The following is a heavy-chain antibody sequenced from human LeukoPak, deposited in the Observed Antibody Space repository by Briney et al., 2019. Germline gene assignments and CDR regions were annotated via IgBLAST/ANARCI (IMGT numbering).Heavy chain of an antibody. J-gene: IGHJ5*02. D-gene: IGHD1-1*01. CDR2: IIPILGIA. Sequence: ASVKVSCKASGGTFSSYTISWVRQAPGQGLEWMGRIIPILGIANYAQKFQGRVTITADKSTSTAYMELSSLRSEDTAVYCCARDIGTGWFDPWGQGTLVTVSS. CDR3: ARDIGTGWFDP. V-gene: IGHV1-69*04. CDR1: GGTFSSYT.